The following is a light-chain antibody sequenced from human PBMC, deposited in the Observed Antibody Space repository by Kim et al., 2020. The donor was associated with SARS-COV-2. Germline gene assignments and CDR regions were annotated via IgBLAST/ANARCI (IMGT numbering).Light chain of an antibody. CDR1: SGSIASNY. Sequence: NFMLTQPRSVSESPVKTLTISCTRSSGSIASNYGQWYQQLPGSSPTTVIYEDNQRPSGVSDRFSGSIETSSNSASLTISGLKTEDEADYYCQSSDTSKYAVFGGGTRLTVL. CDR2: EDN. J-gene: IGLJ7*01. V-gene: IGLV6-57*01. CDR3: QSSDTSKYAV.